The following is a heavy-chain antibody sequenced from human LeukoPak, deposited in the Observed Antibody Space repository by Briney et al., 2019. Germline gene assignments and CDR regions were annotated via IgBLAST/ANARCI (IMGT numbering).Heavy chain of an antibody. V-gene: IGHV3-23*01. CDR2: ISGSGGST. CDR3: AKATIAAARWDAFDI. Sequence: GGSLRLSCAASGFSFSSYSMTWVRQAPGKGLEWVSSISGSGGSTYYADSVKGRFTISRDNSKNTLYLQMNSLRAEDTAVYYCAKATIAAARWDAFDIWGQGTMVTVSS. CDR1: GFSFSSYS. J-gene: IGHJ3*02. D-gene: IGHD6-13*01.